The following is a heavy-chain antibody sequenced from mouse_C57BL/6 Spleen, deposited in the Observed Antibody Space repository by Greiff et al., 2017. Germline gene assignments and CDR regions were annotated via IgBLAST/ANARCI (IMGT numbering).Heavy chain of an antibody. Sequence: VQLQQSVAELVRPGASVKLSCTASGFNIKNTYMHWVKQRPEQGLEWIGRIDPANGNTKYAPKFQGKATITADTSSNTAYLQLSSLTSEDTAIYYCARAGGSYYYGSSPWFAYWGQGTLVTVSA. D-gene: IGHD1-1*01. CDR2: IDPANGNT. V-gene: IGHV14-3*01. J-gene: IGHJ3*01. CDR1: GFNIKNTY. CDR3: ARAGGSYYYGSSPWFAY.